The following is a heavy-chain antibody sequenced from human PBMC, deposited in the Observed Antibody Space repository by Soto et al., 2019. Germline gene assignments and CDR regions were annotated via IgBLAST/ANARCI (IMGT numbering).Heavy chain of an antibody. J-gene: IGHJ4*02. V-gene: IGHV3-23*01. Sequence: GGSLRLSCAASGFTFSSYAMSWVRQAPGKGLEWVSAISGSGGSTYYADSVKGRFTISRDNSKNTLYLQMNSLRAEDTAVYYCAKEVKDIVVVPAAPAVWIDYWGQGTLVTVSS. CDR3: AKEVKDIVVVPAAPAVWIDY. CDR1: GFTFSSYA. D-gene: IGHD2-2*01. CDR2: ISGSGGST.